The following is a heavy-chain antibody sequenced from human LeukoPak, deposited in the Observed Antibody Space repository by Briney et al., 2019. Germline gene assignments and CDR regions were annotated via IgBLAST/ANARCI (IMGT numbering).Heavy chain of an antibody. D-gene: IGHD3/OR15-3a*01. CDR3: ARARYLWTGPNYHYYLDV. CDR1: GYRFTYNNDG. CDR2: ISGDDGNS. Sequence: ASVKVSCKISGYRFTYNNDGIAWVRQAPGQGLEWMVWISGDDGNSNKAQNFHDRLTMTTDPSAATAYMELEKLISDDTAVYFCARARYLWTGPNYHYYLDVWGKGTTVTVSS. J-gene: IGHJ6*03. V-gene: IGHV1-18*01.